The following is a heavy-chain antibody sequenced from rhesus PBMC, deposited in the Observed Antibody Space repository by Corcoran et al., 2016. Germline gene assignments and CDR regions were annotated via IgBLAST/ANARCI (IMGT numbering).Heavy chain of an antibody. V-gene: IGHV4-165*02. CDR2: IGGSSGST. CDR1: GGSISGYY. CDR3: ARTDYSGSYYYLDYFDY. Sequence: QVQLQESGPGLVKPSETLSLTCAVSGGSISGYYWNWIRQPPGKGLEWIGYIGGSSGSTHYNPSLKSRITISPDTSKNQFSLRLSAWTAADTAVYYCARTDYSGSYYYLDYFDYWGQGVLVTVSS. J-gene: IGHJ4*01. D-gene: IGHD3-16*01.